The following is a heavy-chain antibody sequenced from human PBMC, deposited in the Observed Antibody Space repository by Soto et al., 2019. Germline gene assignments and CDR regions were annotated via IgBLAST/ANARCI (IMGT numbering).Heavy chain of an antibody. Sequence: GGSLRLSCAASGFTFSTYAMSWVRQAPGKGLEWVSAISGSGGSTFYADSVKGRFTIFRDNSINTLYLQMNSLRTEDTAVYYCAHPRGFGVFDAYDIWGQGTMVTVSS. J-gene: IGHJ3*02. D-gene: IGHD3-10*01. CDR1: GFTFSTYA. CDR3: AHPRGFGVFDAYDI. CDR2: ISGSGGST. V-gene: IGHV3-23*01.